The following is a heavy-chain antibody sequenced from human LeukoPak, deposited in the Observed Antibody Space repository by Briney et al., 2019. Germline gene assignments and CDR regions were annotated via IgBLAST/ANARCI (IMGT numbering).Heavy chain of an antibody. CDR3: ARSPKYYDSSGYPIRGRQLDY. D-gene: IGHD3-22*01. CDR1: GGTFSSYA. J-gene: IGHJ4*02. CDR2: IIPIFGTA. V-gene: IGHV1-69*06. Sequence: SVKVPCKASGGTFSSYAISWVRQAPGQGLEWMGGIIPIFGTANYAQKFQGRVTITADKSTSTAYMELSSLRSEDTAVYYCARSPKYYDSSGYPIRGRQLDYWGQGTLVTVSS.